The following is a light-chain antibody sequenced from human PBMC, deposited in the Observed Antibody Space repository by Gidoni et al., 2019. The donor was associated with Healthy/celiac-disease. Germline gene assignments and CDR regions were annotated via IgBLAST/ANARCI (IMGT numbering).Light chain of an antibody. Sequence: IQMTQSPSSLSASVGDRVTITCRASQSISSYLNWYQQKPGKAPKLLIYAASSLQSGVPSRFSGSGPGTDFTLTISSLRPEDFATYYCQQSYSTLDTFGQGTKLEIK. CDR1: QSISSY. V-gene: IGKV1-39*01. CDR3: QQSYSTLDT. J-gene: IGKJ2*01. CDR2: AAS.